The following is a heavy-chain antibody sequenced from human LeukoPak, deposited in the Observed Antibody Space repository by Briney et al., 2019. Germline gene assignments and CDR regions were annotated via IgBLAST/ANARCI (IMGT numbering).Heavy chain of an antibody. CDR1: GGSFSGYY. D-gene: IGHD4-17*01. Sequence: PSVTLSLTYAVYGGSFSGYYWSWIRQPPGKGLEWNGEINHSGSTNYNPSLKSRVTISVDTSKNQFSLKLSSVTAADTAVYYCARGRGGATVTTESDYWGQGTLVTVSS. V-gene: IGHV4-34*01. CDR3: ARGRGGATVTTESDY. CDR2: INHSGST. J-gene: IGHJ4*02.